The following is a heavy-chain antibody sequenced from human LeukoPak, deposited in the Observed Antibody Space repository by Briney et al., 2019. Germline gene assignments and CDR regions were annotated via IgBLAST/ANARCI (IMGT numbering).Heavy chain of an antibody. V-gene: IGHV6-1*01. CDR1: GDSVSTNSAT. CDR3: ARQGCSGANRFYRMGL. CDR2: TYYRSKWYN. J-gene: IGHJ6*02. D-gene: IGHD2-15*01. Sequence: SQTLSLTCAISGDSVSTNSATWNWIRQSSSRGLEWLGRTYYRSKWYNDYAVSVKSRITINPDTSKNQFSLQLNSVTPEDTPGYYCARQGCSGANRFYRMGLRGQGTTVTDSS.